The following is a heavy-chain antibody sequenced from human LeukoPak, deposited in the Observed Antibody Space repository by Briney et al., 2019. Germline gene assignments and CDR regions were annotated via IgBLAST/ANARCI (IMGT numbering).Heavy chain of an antibody. V-gene: IGHV3-7*01. CDR3: ARDAGAGYMDV. CDR1: GFTFSSYW. D-gene: IGHD3-10*01. Sequence: GGSLRLSCAASGFTFSSYWMSWVRQAPGKGLEWVANIKQDGSEKYYVDSVKGRFTISRDNAKNSWYLQMNSLRAEDTAVYYCARDAGAGYMDVRGKGTMVTISS. J-gene: IGHJ6*03. CDR2: IKQDGSEK.